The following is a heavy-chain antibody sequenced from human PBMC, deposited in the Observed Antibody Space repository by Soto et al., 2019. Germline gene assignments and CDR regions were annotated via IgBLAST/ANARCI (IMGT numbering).Heavy chain of an antibody. D-gene: IGHD2-15*01. J-gene: IGHJ6*02. Sequence: QVQLVQSGAEVKKPGSSVKVSCKASGGTFSSYAISWVRQAPGQGLEWMGGIIPIFGTANYAQKFQGRVTITADESTSTAYMERSSLTSEDTAVYYCASGGGGRAYPNPYSQYGMDVWGQGTTVTVSS. CDR3: ASGGGGRAYPNPYSQYGMDV. V-gene: IGHV1-69*01. CDR1: GGTFSSYA. CDR2: IIPIFGTA.